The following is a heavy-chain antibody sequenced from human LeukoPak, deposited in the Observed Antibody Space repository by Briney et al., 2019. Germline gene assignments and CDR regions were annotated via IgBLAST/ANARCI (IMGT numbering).Heavy chain of an antibody. V-gene: IGHV3-30*18. J-gene: IGHJ4*02. CDR2: ISYDGSNK. CDR1: GFTFSSYG. CDR3: ANSAAAGTY. D-gene: IGHD6-13*01. Sequence: GGSLRLSCAASGFTFSSYGMHWVRQAPGKGLEWVAVISYDGSNKYYADSVKGRFTISRDNSKNTLYLQMNSLRAEDTAVYYCANSAAAGTYWGQGTLVTVSS.